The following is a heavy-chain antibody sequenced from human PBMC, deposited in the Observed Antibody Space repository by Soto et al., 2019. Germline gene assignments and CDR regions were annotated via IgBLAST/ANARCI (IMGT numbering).Heavy chain of an antibody. Sequence: QVQLQESGPGLVKPSQTLSLTCTVSGGSISSGGYYWSWIRQHPGKGLEWIGYIYYSGSTYYNPSLKSRVTISVDTSKNQFSLKLSSVTAADTAVYYCARGPPPRFQYYYDSSGYVFDYWGQGTLVTVSS. D-gene: IGHD3-22*01. J-gene: IGHJ4*02. CDR2: IYYSGST. CDR1: GGSISSGGYY. CDR3: ARGPPPRFQYYYDSSGYVFDY. V-gene: IGHV4-31*03.